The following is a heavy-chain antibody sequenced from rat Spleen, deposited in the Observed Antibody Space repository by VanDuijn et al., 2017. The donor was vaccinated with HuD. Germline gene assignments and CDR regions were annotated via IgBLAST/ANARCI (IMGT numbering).Heavy chain of an antibody. CDR1: GFTFSDYY. CDR3: ARQRGPSWFAY. D-gene: IGHD3-1*01. V-gene: IGHV5-25*01. J-gene: IGHJ3*01. CDR2: ITTGGGT. Sequence: EVQLVESDGGLVQPGRSLKLSCAASGFTFSDYYMAWVRQTPTKGLEWVASITTGGGTYYRDSVKGRFTVSRDNAKSTLSLQMDSLRSEDTATYYCARQRGPSWFAYWGQGTLVTVSS.